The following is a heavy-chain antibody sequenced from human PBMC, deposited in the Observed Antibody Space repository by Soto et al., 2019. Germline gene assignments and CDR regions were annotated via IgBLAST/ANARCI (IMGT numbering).Heavy chain of an antibody. V-gene: IGHV4-31*03. CDR2: IHYGGTT. Sequence: QVQLQESGPGLVKPSQTLSLTCTVSGDSNTGAAYYWSWIRQHPGKGLEWIGHIHYGGTTYYNPSLKSRVSFSVDTSKKQFSLRLTSVTAADTAVYYCARDFRQDQQLPGYYYYGMDVWGQGTTVTVSS. CDR1: GDSNTGAAYY. J-gene: IGHJ6*02. D-gene: IGHD6-13*01. CDR3: ARDFRQDQQLPGYYYYGMDV.